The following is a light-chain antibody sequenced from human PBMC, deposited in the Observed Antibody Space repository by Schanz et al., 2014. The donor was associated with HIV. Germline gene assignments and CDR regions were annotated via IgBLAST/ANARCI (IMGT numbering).Light chain of an antibody. CDR2: GAS. CDR3: QQRDTWPLT. V-gene: IGKV3D-20*02. J-gene: IGKJ4*01. Sequence: EIVLTQSPGTLSLSPGERATLSCRASQSLSASFLAWYQQKPGQAPRLLMYGASSRATGIPARFSGSGFETDFTLTISSLEPEDSAVYYCQQRDTWPLTFGGGTKVEIK. CDR1: QSLSASF.